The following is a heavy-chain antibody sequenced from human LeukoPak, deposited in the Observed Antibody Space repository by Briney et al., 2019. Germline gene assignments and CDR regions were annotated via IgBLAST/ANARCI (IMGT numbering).Heavy chain of an antibody. J-gene: IGHJ6*02. D-gene: IGHD6-13*01. Sequence: PSETLSLTCTVSGDSMSPYYWNWIRQPAGKELEWIGRIYTSGSTNYNPSLKSRVTMSVDTSKNQFSLKLTSMTAADTAVYYCAKGSSPAPNYYYYGMDVWGQGTTVTVSS. CDR1: GDSMSPYY. CDR3: AKGSSPAPNYYYYGMDV. V-gene: IGHV4-4*07. CDR2: IYTSGST.